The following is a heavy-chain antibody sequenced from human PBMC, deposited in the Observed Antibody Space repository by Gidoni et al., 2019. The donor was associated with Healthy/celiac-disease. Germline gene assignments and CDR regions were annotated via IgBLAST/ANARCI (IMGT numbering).Heavy chain of an antibody. J-gene: IGHJ6*02. CDR1: GFPFGAYA. D-gene: IGHD5-18*01. CDR2: IRSKADGGTT. Sequence: EVQLVESGGGLVQPGRSLRLSCTASGFPFGAYAMSWFRQAPGKGLGWVGFIRSKADGGTTEYAASVKGRFTISRDDSKSIAYLQMNSLKAEDTAVYYCTRGAWIQLWFYYGMDVWGQGTTVTVSS. V-gene: IGHV3-49*03. CDR3: TRGAWIQLWFYYGMDV.